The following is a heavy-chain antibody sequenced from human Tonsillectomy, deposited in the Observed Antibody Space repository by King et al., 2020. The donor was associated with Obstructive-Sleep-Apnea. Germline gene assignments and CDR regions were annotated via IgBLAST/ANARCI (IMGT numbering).Heavy chain of an antibody. CDR1: GYSISSGYY. D-gene: IGHD2-21*01. V-gene: IGHV4-38-2*02. J-gene: IGHJ4*02. CDR2: IYHSGST. CDR3: ARDVAGY. Sequence: QLQESGPGLVKPSETLSLTCTVSGYSISSGYYWGWIRQPPWKGLEWIGSIYHSGSTYYNPSLKSRVTISVDTSKNQFSLKLSSVTAADTAVYYCARDVAGYWGQGTLVTVSS.